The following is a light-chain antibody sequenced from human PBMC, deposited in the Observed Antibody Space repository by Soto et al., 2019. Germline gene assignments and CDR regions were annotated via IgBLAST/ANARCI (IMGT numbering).Light chain of an antibody. CDR1: QSISSW. Sequence: DIQMTQSPSTLSASVGDRVTITCRASQSISSWLAWYQQKPGKAPKLLIYKASSLESGVPSRFSGSGSGTXFXXXXXXXXXDDFATYYCQQYNSYSSWTFGQGTKVEIK. CDR2: KAS. J-gene: IGKJ1*01. V-gene: IGKV1-5*03. CDR3: QQYNSYSSWT.